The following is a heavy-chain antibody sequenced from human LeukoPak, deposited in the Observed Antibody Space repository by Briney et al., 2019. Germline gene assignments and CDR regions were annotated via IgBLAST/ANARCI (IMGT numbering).Heavy chain of an antibody. Sequence: SETLSLTCAVYGGSFSGYYWSRIRQPPGKGLEWIGEINHSGSTNYNPSLKSRVTISVDTSKNQFSLKLSSVTAADTAVYYCARGVAGGAVAPPPPFDYWGQGTLVTVSS. D-gene: IGHD6-19*01. J-gene: IGHJ4*02. CDR3: ARGVAGGAVAPPPPFDY. CDR2: INHSGST. CDR1: GGSFSGYY. V-gene: IGHV4-34*01.